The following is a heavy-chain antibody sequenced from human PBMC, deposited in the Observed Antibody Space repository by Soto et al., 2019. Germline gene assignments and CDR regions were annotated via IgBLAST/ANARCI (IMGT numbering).Heavy chain of an antibody. D-gene: IGHD6-19*01. Sequence: PGGSLRLSCAASGFTFSDYYMSWIRQAPGKGLEWVSYIGSSGSTIYYADSVKGRFTISRDNAKNSLYLQMNSLRAEDTAVYYCARVVPGYSSGWYTDYWGQGTLVTVSS. CDR1: GFTFSDYY. V-gene: IGHV3-11*01. CDR3: ARVVPGYSSGWYTDY. CDR2: IGSSGSTI. J-gene: IGHJ4*02.